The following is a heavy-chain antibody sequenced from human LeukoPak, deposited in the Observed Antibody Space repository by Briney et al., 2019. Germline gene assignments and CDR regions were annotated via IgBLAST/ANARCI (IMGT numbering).Heavy chain of an antibody. J-gene: IGHJ4*02. D-gene: IGHD2-21*02. Sequence: ASVKVSCTASGYTFTSYAMNWVRQAPGQGLEWMGWINTNTGNPTYAQGFTGRFVFSLDTSVSTAYLQISSLKAEDTAVYYCASGRIPPYCGGDCYAHFDYWGQGTLVTVSS. V-gene: IGHV7-4-1*02. CDR2: INTNTGNP. CDR3: ASGRIPPYCGGDCYAHFDY. CDR1: GYTFTSYA.